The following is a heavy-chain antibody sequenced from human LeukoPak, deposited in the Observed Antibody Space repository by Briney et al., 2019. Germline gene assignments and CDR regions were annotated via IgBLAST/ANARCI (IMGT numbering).Heavy chain of an antibody. J-gene: IGHJ4*02. CDR3: ASSSGWYVGVDY. CDR1: GFTFSSYE. D-gene: IGHD6-19*01. V-gene: IGHV3-48*03. Sequence: GGSLRLSCAASGFTFSSYEMNWVRQAPGKGQEWVSYISSSGDTIYYADSVKGRFTISRDNAKNSLYLQMNSLRAEDTAVYYCASSSGWYVGVDYWGQGTLVTVSS. CDR2: ISSSGDTI.